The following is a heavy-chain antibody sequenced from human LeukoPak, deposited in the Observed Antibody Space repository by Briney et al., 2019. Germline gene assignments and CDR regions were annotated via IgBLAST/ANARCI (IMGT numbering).Heavy chain of an antibody. Sequence: PSETLSLTCTVSGGSISSYYWSWIRQPAGKGLEWIGRIYTSGSTNYDPSLKSRVTMSVDTSKNQFSLKLGSVTAADTAVYYCATGTPRWYEDAFDIWGQGTTVTVSS. D-gene: IGHD6-13*01. CDR1: GGSISSYY. V-gene: IGHV4-4*07. J-gene: IGHJ3*02. CDR2: IYTSGST. CDR3: ATGTPRWYEDAFDI.